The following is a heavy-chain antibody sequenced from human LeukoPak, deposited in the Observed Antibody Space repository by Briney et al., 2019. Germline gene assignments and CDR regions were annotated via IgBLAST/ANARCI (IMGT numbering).Heavy chain of an antibody. CDR2: INHSGST. V-gene: IGHV4-34*01. CDR3: ARDYSSGWYFYGWFDP. Sequence: PSETLSLTCAVYGGSFSGYYWSWIRQPPGKGLEWIGEINHSGSTNYNPSLKSRVTISVDTSKNQFSLKLSSVTAADTAVYYCARDYSSGWYFYGWFDPWGQGTLVTVSS. J-gene: IGHJ5*02. CDR1: GGSFSGYY. D-gene: IGHD6-19*01.